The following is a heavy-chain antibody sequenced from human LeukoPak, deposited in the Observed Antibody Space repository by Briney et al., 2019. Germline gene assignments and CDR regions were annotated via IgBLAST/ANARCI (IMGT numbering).Heavy chain of an antibody. CDR2: IIPNSGGT. V-gene: IGHV1-2*02. Sequence: ASVKVSCKASGYTFTGYYMHWVRQAPGQGLEWMGWIIPNSGGTNYAQKFQGRVTMTRDTSISTAYMELSRLRSDDTAVYYCARDHGMLRAAFDIWGQGTMVTVSS. D-gene: IGHD2-15*01. CDR1: GYTFTGYY. J-gene: IGHJ3*02. CDR3: ARDHGMLRAAFDI.